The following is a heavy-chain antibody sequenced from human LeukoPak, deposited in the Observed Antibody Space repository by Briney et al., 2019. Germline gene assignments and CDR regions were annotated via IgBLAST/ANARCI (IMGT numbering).Heavy chain of an antibody. Sequence: GGSLRLSCEASGFTFSNYWMTWVRQAPGKGLEWVATIKQDASEKYYVDSVRGRFTIFRDNAKNSLFLQMNSLRAEDTALYFCGRGRYCSSSSCYAGAYDIWGQGTMVTVSS. V-gene: IGHV3-7*04. CDR2: IKQDASEK. D-gene: IGHD2-2*01. J-gene: IGHJ3*02. CDR3: GRGRYCSSSSCYAGAYDI. CDR1: GFTFSNYW.